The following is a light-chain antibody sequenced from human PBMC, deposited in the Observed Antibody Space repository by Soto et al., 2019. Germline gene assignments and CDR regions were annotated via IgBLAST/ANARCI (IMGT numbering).Light chain of an antibody. V-gene: IGKV3-15*01. Sequence: EIVMTQSPATLSVSPGERATLSCRASQSVSSNLAWYQQKPGQAPRLLIYGASTRATGIPASFSCSGSGTEFSLPISSLQSEDFAVYYCQQYNNWPRTFGKGTKVDIK. CDR2: GAS. CDR1: QSVSSN. CDR3: QQYNNWPRT. J-gene: IGKJ1*01.